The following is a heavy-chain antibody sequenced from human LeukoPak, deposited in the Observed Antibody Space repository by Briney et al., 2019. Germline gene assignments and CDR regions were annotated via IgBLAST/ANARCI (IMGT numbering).Heavy chain of an antibody. CDR1: GYTFTSYY. CDR3: ARDFEEPDGVYPLRKVAAAGREFDY. CDR2: INPSGGST. D-gene: IGHD6-13*01. V-gene: IGHV1-46*01. J-gene: IGHJ4*02. Sequence: GASVKVSCKASGYTFTSYYMHWVRQAPGQGLEWMGIINPSGGSTSYAQKFQGRVTMTRDTSTSTVYMELSSLRSEDTAVYYCARDFEEPDGVYPLRKVAAAGREFDYWGQGTLVTVSS.